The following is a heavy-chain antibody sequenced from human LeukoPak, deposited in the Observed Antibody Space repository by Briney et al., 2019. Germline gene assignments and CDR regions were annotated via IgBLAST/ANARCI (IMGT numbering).Heavy chain of an antibody. D-gene: IGHD1-20*01. J-gene: IGHJ4*02. V-gene: IGHV3-30-3*01. CDR3: ARDRITGTNPPSYFDY. CDR2: ISYDGSNK. CDR1: GFTFSSYA. Sequence: PGGSLRLSCAASGFTFSSYAMHWVRQAPGKGLEWVAVISYDGSNKYYADSAKGRFTISRDNSKNTLYLQMNSLRAEDTAVYYCARDRITGTNPPSYFDYWGQGTLVTVSS.